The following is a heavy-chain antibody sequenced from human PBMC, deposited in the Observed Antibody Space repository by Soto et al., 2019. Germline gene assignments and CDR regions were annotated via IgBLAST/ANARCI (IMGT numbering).Heavy chain of an antibody. CDR2: INPNSGGT. J-gene: IGHJ5*02. CDR3: ARVRHCSSNSCYENWFDP. D-gene: IGHD2-2*01. CDR1: GYRLTVYV. V-gene: IGHV1-2*04. Sequence: VEVCWKACGYRLTVYVMHWVRQATGQGLEWMGWINPNSGGTNYAQKFQGWVTMTRDTSISTAYMELSRLRSDDTAVYYCARVRHCSSNSCYENWFDPWGQGTLVTVSS.